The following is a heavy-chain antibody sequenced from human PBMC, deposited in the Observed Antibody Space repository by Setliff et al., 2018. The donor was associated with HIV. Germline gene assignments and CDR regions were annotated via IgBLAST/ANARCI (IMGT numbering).Heavy chain of an antibody. D-gene: IGHD2-21*01. Sequence: TGGSLRLSCEASGFSFSTYSVNWIRQAPGKGLEWVSSISSSSTYKYIADSLKGRFTISRDDAKMSVYLQMNSLRAEDTAIYYCAKRRVCNTSCYIVDYMDVWGKGTTVTVSS. J-gene: IGHJ6*03. CDR2: ISSSSTYK. CDR3: AKRRVCNTSCYIVDYMDV. CDR1: GFSFSTYS. V-gene: IGHV3-21*04.